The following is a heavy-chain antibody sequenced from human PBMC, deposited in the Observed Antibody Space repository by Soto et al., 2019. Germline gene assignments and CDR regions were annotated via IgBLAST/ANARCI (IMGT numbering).Heavy chain of an antibody. Sequence: SVKVSCKVSGSRFSNYVISWVRQAPGHGLEWLGRIIPIFNSTKYAQSFQGRVTITADKSTSTASLELSSLRSDDTAVYYCAREGRGKKAGYNGLVSLGYWGQGALVTVSS. CDR1: GSRFSNYV. CDR2: IIPIFNST. V-gene: IGHV1-69*06. J-gene: IGHJ4*02. CDR3: AREGRGKKAGYNGLVSLGY. D-gene: IGHD2-2*02.